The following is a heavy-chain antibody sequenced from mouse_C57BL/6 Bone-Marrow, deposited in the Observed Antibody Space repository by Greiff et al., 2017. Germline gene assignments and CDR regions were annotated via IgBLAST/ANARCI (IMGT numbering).Heavy chain of an antibody. J-gene: IGHJ1*03. V-gene: IGHV2-2*01. D-gene: IGHD1-1*01. CDR1: GFSLTSYG. Sequence: VQLQQSGPGLVQPSQSLSITCTVSGFSLTSYGVHWVRQSPGKGLEWLGVIWSGGSTDYNAAFISRLSISKDNSKSQVFFKMNSLQADDTAIYYCARSVHYYGSSYWYFDVWGTGTTVTVSS. CDR3: ARSVHYYGSSYWYFDV. CDR2: IWSGGST.